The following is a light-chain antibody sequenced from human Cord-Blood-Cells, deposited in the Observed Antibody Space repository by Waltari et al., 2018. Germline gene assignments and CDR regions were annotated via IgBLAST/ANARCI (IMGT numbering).Light chain of an antibody. V-gene: IGKV3-15*01. CDR2: GAS. CDR3: QQYNNWPPYT. Sequence: EIVMTQSPATLSVSPGERATLSCRASQSVSSNLAWYQQKPGQAPRLPIYGASTRATGIPTRFIGSGSGTEFTLTISSLQSEDFAVYYCQQYNNWPPYTFGQGTKLEIK. CDR1: QSVSSN. J-gene: IGKJ2*01.